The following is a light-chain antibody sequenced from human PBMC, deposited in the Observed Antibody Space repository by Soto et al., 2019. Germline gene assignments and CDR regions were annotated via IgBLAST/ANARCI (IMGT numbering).Light chain of an antibody. V-gene: IGKV3-20*01. Sequence: EIVLTQSPGTLSLSPGERATLSCRASQSVYSNYLAWYQQKPGQTPRLLIYGASSRATGIPDRFSGSGSGTDFTLTISRLETEDFAVYYCQQYDTSPFTFDPGTKVDVK. CDR3: QQYDTSPFT. CDR2: GAS. J-gene: IGKJ3*01. CDR1: QSVYSNY.